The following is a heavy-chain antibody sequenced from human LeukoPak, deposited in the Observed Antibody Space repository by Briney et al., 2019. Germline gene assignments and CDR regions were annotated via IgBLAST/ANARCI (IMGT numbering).Heavy chain of an antibody. V-gene: IGHV4-4*07. D-gene: IGHD3-22*01. Sequence: SETLSLTCTVSGGSVSSYYWSWIRQPTGKGLEWIGRIYTSGSTNYNPSLKSRVTMSVDTSKNQFSLKLSSVTAADTAVYYCAREDRHAFDIWGXXTMVTVSS. J-gene: IGHJ3*02. CDR2: IYTSGST. CDR3: AREDRHAFDI. CDR1: GGSVSSYY.